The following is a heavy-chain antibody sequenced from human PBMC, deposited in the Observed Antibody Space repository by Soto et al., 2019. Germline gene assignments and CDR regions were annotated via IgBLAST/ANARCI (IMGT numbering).Heavy chain of an antibody. D-gene: IGHD3-3*01. J-gene: IGHJ6*02. CDR1: GYTFTSYD. Sequence: ASVKVSCKASGYTFTSYDINRVRQATGQGLEWMGWMNPNSGNTGYAQKFQGRVTMTRNTSISTAYMELSSLRSEGTAVYYCARGGAIFGVVIYYYGMDVWGQGTTVTVSS. CDR2: MNPNSGNT. CDR3: ARGGAIFGVVIYYYGMDV. V-gene: IGHV1-8*01.